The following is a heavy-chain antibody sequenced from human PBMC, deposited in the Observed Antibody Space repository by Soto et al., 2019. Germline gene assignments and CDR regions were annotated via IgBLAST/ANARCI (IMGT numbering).Heavy chain of an antibody. J-gene: IGHJ3*02. Sequence: ASVKVSGTACGYTFTGYYMHCVRQAPGQGLEWMGWINPNSGGTNYAQKFQGWVTMTRDTSISTAYMELSRLRSDDTAVYYCARDTRYYDILTGYYPLDAFDIWGQGTMVTVSS. CDR3: ARDTRYYDILTGYYPLDAFDI. V-gene: IGHV1-2*04. CDR1: GYTFTGYY. CDR2: INPNSGGT. D-gene: IGHD3-9*01.